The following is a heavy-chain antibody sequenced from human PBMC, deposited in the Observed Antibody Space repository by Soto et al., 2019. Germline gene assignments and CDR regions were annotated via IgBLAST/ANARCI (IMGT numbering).Heavy chain of an antibody. V-gene: IGHV5-10-1*01. CDR3: ARLPHSSSWYSYCYGMDV. D-gene: IGHD6-13*01. Sequence: GESLKISCKGSGYSFTTYWISWVRQMPGKGLEWMGRIDPSDSYTNYSPSFQGHVTISADKSISTAYLQWSSLKASDTAMYYCARLPHSSSWYSYCYGMDVWGQGTTVTVSS. J-gene: IGHJ6*02. CDR1: GYSFTTYW. CDR2: IDPSDSYT.